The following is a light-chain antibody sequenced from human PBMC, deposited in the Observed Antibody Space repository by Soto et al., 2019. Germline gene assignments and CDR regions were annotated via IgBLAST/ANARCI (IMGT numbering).Light chain of an antibody. Sequence: QSVLTQPPSASGTPGQRVTISCSGSSSNIGSNTVNWYQQLPGTAPKLLIYSNNQRPSGVPDRFSGSKSGTSASLAISGLQSEDEADYYCQSYESISLSGFVFGSGTKLTVL. V-gene: IGLV1-44*01. CDR2: SNN. J-gene: IGLJ1*01. CDR3: QSYESISLSGFV. CDR1: SSNIGSNT.